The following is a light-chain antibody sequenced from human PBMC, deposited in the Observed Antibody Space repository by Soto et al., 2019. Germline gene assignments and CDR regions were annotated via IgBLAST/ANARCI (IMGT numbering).Light chain of an antibody. CDR1: QSISSW. Sequence: DIQMTQSPSTLSASVRDRVTITCRASQSISSWLAWYQQKPGKAPNLLIYKASSLEGGVPSRFSGSGSGTEFTLTINSLQPDDFATYHCQQYNTYPWMFGQGTKVEIK. V-gene: IGKV1-5*03. CDR3: QQYNTYPWM. CDR2: KAS. J-gene: IGKJ1*01.